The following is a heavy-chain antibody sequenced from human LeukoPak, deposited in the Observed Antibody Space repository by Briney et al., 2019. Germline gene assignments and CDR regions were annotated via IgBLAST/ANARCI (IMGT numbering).Heavy chain of an antibody. Sequence: GGSLRLSCTASGFTFDDYGMSWVRRPPGKGLGWISGLNWNGGITGYADSVKGRFTISRDNAKNVLYLQMNSLRVEDTAFYYRARGEWFDILSGPFDYWGQGAQVTVSS. J-gene: IGHJ4*02. CDR1: GFTFDDYG. V-gene: IGHV3-20*04. CDR3: ARGEWFDILSGPFDY. CDR2: LNWNGGIT. D-gene: IGHD3-3*01.